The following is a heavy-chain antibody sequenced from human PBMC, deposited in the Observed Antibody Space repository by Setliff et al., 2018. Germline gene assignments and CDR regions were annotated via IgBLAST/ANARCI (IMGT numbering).Heavy chain of an antibody. CDR1: GYSIPRGHY. D-gene: IGHD4-17*01. Sequence: SLACDVSGYSIPRGHYWGWIRQPPGKGLEWIGSMYPGRSTYYNPSLKSRVTMSVDTSKKQFSLKLSSVTAADTAVYYCARDKGDGYGVDAYAGGGFDIWGQGTMVTVSS. V-gene: IGHV4-38-2*02. CDR3: ARDKGDGYGVDAYAGGGFDI. CDR2: MYPGRST. J-gene: IGHJ3*02.